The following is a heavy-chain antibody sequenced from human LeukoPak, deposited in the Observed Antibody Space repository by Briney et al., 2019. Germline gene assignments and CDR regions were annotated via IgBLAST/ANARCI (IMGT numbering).Heavy chain of an antibody. CDR1: GGSISRYY. V-gene: IGHV4-59*01. CDR2: IYYSGRT. Sequence: PSETLSLTCTVSGGSISRYYWSWIRQPPGKGVEGIGYIYYSGRTNYNPSLKSRVTISVDTSKNQFSLKLSSVTAADTAVYYCARPLGGTGWFDPWGQGTLVTVSS. D-gene: IGHD6-19*01. J-gene: IGHJ5*02. CDR3: ARPLGGTGWFDP.